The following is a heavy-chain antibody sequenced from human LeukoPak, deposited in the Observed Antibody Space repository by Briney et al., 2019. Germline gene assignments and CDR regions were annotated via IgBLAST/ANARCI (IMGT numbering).Heavy chain of an antibody. Sequence: SETLSLTCAVYGGSFSGYYWSWIRQPPGKGLEWIGEINHSGSTNYNPSLKSRVTISVDTSKNQFSLKLSSMTAADTAVYYCARHRWYCSSTSCYGGRGYYYYYMDVWGKGTTVTISS. V-gene: IGHV4-34*01. CDR3: ARHRWYCSSTSCYGGRGYYYYYMDV. CDR2: INHSGST. D-gene: IGHD2-2*01. J-gene: IGHJ6*03. CDR1: GGSFSGYY.